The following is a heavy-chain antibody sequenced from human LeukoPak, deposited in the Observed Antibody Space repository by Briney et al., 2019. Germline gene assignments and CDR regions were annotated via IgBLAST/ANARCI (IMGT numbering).Heavy chain of an antibody. CDR1: GFTFSSYA. Sequence: GGSLRLSCAASGFTFSSYAMSWVRQAPGKGLEWVSAISGSGGSTYYADSVKGRFTISRDNSKYTLYLQMNSLRAEDTAVYYCAKDVWRITFGGVGDAFDIWGQGTMVTVSS. CDR3: AKDVWRITFGGVGDAFDI. J-gene: IGHJ3*02. CDR2: ISGSGGST. V-gene: IGHV3-23*01. D-gene: IGHD3-16*01.